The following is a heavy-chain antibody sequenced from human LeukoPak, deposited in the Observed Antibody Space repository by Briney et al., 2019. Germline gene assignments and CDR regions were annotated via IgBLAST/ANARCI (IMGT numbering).Heavy chain of an antibody. V-gene: IGHV3-23*01. Sequence: GGSLRLSCAASGFSFSSYGMSWVRQAPGKGLEWVSGISGSGGTTYYADSVKGRFTISRDNSKEMLYLQMNSLRAEDTAVYYCASEGTTGTTWGPDYWGQGTLVTVSS. D-gene: IGHD1-1*01. J-gene: IGHJ4*02. CDR2: ISGSGGTT. CDR3: ASEGTTGTTWGPDY. CDR1: GFSFSSYG.